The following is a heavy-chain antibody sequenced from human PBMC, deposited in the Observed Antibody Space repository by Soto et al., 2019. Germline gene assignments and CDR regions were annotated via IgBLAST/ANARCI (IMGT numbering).Heavy chain of an antibody. Sequence: QVQLQESGPGLVKPSQTLSLTCTVSGGSISSGDYYWSWIRQPPGKGLEWIGYIYYSGSTYYNPSLKSRVTISVDTSKNQFSLKLSSVTAADTAVYYCARGRTGSGSHNWFDPWGQGTLVTVSS. CDR1: GGSISSGDYY. J-gene: IGHJ5*02. CDR3: ARGRTGSGSHNWFDP. V-gene: IGHV4-30-4*01. D-gene: IGHD1-26*01. CDR2: IYYSGST.